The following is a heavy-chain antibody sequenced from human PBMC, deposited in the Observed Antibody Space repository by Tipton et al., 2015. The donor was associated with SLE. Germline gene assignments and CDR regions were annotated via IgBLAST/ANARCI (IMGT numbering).Heavy chain of an antibody. D-gene: IGHD3-10*01. Sequence: WFRQPPGKGLEWIGSIYYSGSTYYNPSLKSRVTISVDTSKNQFSLKLSSVTAADTAVYYCARDVPHYYGSGSDYWGQGTLVTVSS. CDR3: ARDVPHYYGSGSDY. V-gene: IGHV4-39*07. J-gene: IGHJ4*02. CDR2: IYYSGST.